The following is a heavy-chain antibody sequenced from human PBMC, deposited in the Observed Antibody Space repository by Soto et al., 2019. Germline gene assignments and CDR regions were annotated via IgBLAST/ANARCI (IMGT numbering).Heavy chain of an antibody. D-gene: IGHD3-10*01. Sequence: EVQLLESGGGLVQPGGSLRLSCAASGFTFSSYPMSWVRQAPGKGLEWVSAISGSGGRTYYADSVKGRFTISRDNSKNTLYLQMNSLRGEDTAVYYCGKEGKEVGGIIPTVEYWGQGTLVTVSS. CDR3: GKEGKEVGGIIPTVEY. CDR1: GFTFSSYP. CDR2: ISGSGGRT. J-gene: IGHJ4*02. V-gene: IGHV3-23*01.